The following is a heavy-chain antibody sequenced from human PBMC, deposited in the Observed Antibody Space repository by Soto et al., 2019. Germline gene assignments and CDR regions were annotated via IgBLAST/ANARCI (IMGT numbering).Heavy chain of an antibody. V-gene: IGHV1-69*01. J-gene: IGHJ4*02. D-gene: IGHD2-2*01. Sequence: QVQLVQSGAEVKKPGSSVKVSCKASGGTFSSYAISWVRQAPGQGLEWMGGSIPIFGTANYAQKLQGRVTISADESTSTAYMELSSLRSEETAVYYCASLSSTSYSDYWGQGTLVTVSS. CDR3: ASLSSTSYSDY. CDR2: SIPIFGTA. CDR1: GGTFSSYA.